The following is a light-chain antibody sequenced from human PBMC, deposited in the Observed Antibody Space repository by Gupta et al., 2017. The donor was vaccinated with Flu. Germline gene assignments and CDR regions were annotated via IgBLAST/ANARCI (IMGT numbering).Light chain of an antibody. CDR2: ATS. Sequence: QAVLPQQPSLTVSPGGTVTPTCGSSTGAVTSGHYPYWFQQNPGHAPRTLIYATSNTPPWTPARFSGSRLGGKAALTLAGAQPEDEDEYYCLLADSGVWVFGGGTKLTVL. CDR3: LLADSGVWV. CDR1: TGAVTSGHY. V-gene: IGLV7-46*01. J-gene: IGLJ3*02.